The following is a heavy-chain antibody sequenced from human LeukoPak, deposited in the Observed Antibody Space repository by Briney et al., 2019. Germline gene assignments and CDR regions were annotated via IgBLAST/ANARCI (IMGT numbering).Heavy chain of an antibody. CDR2: ISSSSSYI. V-gene: IGHV3-21*01. CDR3: ARAAPYGDPDY. Sequence: GGSLRLSCAASGFTISNAWMTWVRQAPGKGLEWVLSISSSSSYIYYADSVKGRFTISRDNAKNSLYLQMNSLRAEDTAVYYCARAAPYGDPDYWGQGTLVTVSS. D-gene: IGHD4-17*01. J-gene: IGHJ4*02. CDR1: GFTISNAW.